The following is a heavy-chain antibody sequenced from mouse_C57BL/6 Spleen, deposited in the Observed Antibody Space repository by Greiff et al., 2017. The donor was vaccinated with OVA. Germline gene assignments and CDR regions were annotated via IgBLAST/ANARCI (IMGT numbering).Heavy chain of an antibody. CDR3: ESQGGSGYRWSLDV. J-gene: IGHJ1*03. CDR1: GFTFSSYG. Sequence: EVHLVESGGDLVKPGGSLKLSCAASGFTFSSYGMSWVRQTPDKRLEWVATISSGGSYTYYPDSVQGRFTISRDNDKNTLYLQMCSLKSEHTAKYYVESQGGSGYRWSLDVWGTGTTVTVSS. CDR2: ISSGGSYT. V-gene: IGHV5-6*01. D-gene: IGHD1-1*01.